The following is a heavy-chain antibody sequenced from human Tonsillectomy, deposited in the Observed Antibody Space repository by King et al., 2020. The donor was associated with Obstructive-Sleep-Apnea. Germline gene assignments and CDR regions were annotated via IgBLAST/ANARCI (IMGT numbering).Heavy chain of an antibody. Sequence: DQLVQSGGGLVQPGRSLRLSCATSGFTFDDYAMHWVRQAPGKGLEWVSGISWNSGSLGYADSVKGRFTISRVNAKNSLYLQMNSLRADDTALYYCTKGYYDSNGYYFDYWGQGTLVTVSS. CDR3: TKGYYDSNGYYFDY. CDR1: GFTFDDYA. CDR2: ISWNSGSL. D-gene: IGHD3-22*01. J-gene: IGHJ4*02. V-gene: IGHV3-9*01.